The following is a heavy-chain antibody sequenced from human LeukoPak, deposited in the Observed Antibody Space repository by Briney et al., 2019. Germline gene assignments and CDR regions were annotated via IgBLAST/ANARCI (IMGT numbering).Heavy chain of an antibody. CDR1: GYTFTGYY. V-gene: IGHV1-2*02. Sequence: ASVKVSCKASGYTFTGYYMHWVRQAPGQGLEWMGWINPNSGGTNYAQKFQGRVTMTRDTSISTAYMELSRLRSDDTAVYYCAIIDWGPENYFDYWGQGTLVTVS. CDR3: AIIDWGPENYFDY. CDR2: INPNSGGT. J-gene: IGHJ4*02. D-gene: IGHD7-27*01.